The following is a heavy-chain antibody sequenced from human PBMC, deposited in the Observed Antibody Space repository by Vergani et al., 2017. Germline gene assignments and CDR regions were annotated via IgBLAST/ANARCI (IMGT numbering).Heavy chain of an antibody. D-gene: IGHD3-16*02. Sequence: QVQLQESGPGLVKPPGTLSLTCAVSGDSISSNNCWTWVRQPPGKGLEWIGEICHTEDTKYSPSLKSRVTVSVDTSKTQISLRLTSVTAEDTAVYYCARETVVTSWDGYRFHYMDVWGKGP. V-gene: IGHV4-4*03. CDR1: GDSISSNNC. CDR2: ICHTEDT. J-gene: IGHJ6*03. CDR3: ARETVVTSWDGYRFHYMDV.